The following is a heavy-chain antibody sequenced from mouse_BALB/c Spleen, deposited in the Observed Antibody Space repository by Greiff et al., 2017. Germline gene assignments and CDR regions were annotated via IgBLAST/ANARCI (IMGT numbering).Heavy chain of an antibody. J-gene: IGHJ3*01. CDR1: GYTFTNYW. Sequence: QVQLKQSGAELVRPGTSVKISCKASGYTFTNYWLGWVKQRPGHGLEWIGDIYPGGGYTNYNEKFKGKATLTADTSSSTAYMQLSSLTSEDSAVYFCARLVDGYYEAYWGQGTLVTVSA. CDR3: ARLVDGYYEAY. CDR2: IYPGGGYT. V-gene: IGHV1-63*02. D-gene: IGHD2-3*01.